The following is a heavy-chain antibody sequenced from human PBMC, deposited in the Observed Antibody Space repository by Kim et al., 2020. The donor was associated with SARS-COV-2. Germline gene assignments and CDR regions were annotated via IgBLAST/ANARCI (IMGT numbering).Heavy chain of an antibody. CDR2: ISYDGSNK. V-gene: IGHV3-30*18. CDR1: GFTFSSYG. CDR3: AKVKAAVGATPLYYGMDV. Sequence: GFLRLSCAASGFTFSSYGMHWVRQAPGKGLEWVAVISYDGSNKYYADSVKGRFTISRDNSKNTLYLQMNSLRAEDTAVYYCAKVKAAVGATPLYYGMDVWGQGTTVTVSS. D-gene: IGHD1-26*01. J-gene: IGHJ6*02.